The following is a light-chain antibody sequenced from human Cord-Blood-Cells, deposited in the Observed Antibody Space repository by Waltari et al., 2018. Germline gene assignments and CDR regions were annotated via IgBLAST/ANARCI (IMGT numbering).Light chain of an antibody. J-gene: IGLJ3*02. V-gene: IGLV1-40*01. CDR3: QSYDSSLSGSV. Sequence: QSVLTQPPSVSGAPGQRVTISSTGSSSNIGAGYDVPWYQQLPGTAPNLLIYGNSNRPSGVPDRFSGSKSGTSASLAITGLQAEDEADYYCQSYDSSLSGSVFGGGTKLTVL. CDR2: GNS. CDR1: SSNIGAGYD.